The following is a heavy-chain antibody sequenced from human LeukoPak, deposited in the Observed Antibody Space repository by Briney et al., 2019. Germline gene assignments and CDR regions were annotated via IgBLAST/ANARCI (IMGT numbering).Heavy chain of an antibody. D-gene: IGHD3-3*01. CDR3: AKASSITNPYYGMDV. V-gene: IGHV3-48*03. Sequence: GGSLRLSCAASGFTFSSSFLNWVRQAPGKGLEWVSYISGSGSMIYYADSVKGRFTISRDNAQNSLYLQMNSLRAEDTAIYYCAKASSITNPYYGMDVWGQGTTVTVSS. CDR2: ISGSGSMI. CDR1: GFTFSSSF. J-gene: IGHJ6*02.